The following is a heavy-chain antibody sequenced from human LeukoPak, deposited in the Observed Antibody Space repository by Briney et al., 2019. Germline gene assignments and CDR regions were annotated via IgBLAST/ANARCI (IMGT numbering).Heavy chain of an antibody. V-gene: IGHV4-30-4*01. Sequence: SETLSLTCTVSGGSISSGDYYWSWIRQPPGKGLEWIGYIYYSGSTYYNPSLKSRVTISVDTSKNQFSLKLSSVTAADTAVYYCARAPRNNWFDPWGQGTLVTVSS. CDR2: IYYSGST. J-gene: IGHJ5*02. CDR3: ARAPRNNWFDP. CDR1: GGSISSGDYY.